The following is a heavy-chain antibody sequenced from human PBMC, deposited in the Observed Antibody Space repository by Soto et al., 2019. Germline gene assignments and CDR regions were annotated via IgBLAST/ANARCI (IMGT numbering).Heavy chain of an antibody. CDR1: GFTFSSYS. V-gene: IGHV3-48*01. D-gene: IGHD5-18*01. CDR3: ARDRSRYSYGYSCFDY. CDR2: ISSSSSTI. J-gene: IGHJ4*02. Sequence: EVQLVESGGGLVQPGGSLRLSCAASGFTFSSYSMNWVRQAPGKGLGWVSYISSSSSTIYYADSVKGRFTISRDNAKNSLYLQMNSLSAEDTAVYYCARDRSRYSYGYSCFDYWGQGTLVTVSS.